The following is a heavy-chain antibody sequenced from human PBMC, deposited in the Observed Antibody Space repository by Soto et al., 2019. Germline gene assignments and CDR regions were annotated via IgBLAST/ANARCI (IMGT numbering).Heavy chain of an antibody. CDR2: VSGSGDST. Sequence: EVQLLESGGGLAQPGGSLRLSCAASAFTFSSYAMSWVRQAPGKGLEWVSAVSGSGDSTYYADSVKGRFTISRDNSKNTLYLQMTSLRAEDTAVYYGAKGRASDCPGCTQDYWGQGTLVTVSS. V-gene: IGHV3-23*01. CDR1: AFTFSSYA. J-gene: IGHJ4*02. D-gene: IGHD2-21*02. CDR3: AKGRASDCPGCTQDY.